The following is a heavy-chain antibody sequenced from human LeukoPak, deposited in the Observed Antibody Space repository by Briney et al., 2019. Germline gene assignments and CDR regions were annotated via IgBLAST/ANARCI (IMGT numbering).Heavy chain of an antibody. Sequence: ASVTVSCKASGYTFNTNGLNWVRQAPGQGLEWMGWINANTGSTNYAQIFQGRVTMTTDTSTSTAYMELTSLTSDDTAIYYCARDAFQGSSWSNWFDSWGQGTLVIVSS. CDR1: GYTFNTNG. V-gene: IGHV1-18*01. CDR2: INANTGST. J-gene: IGHJ5*01. CDR3: ARDAFQGSSWSNWFDS. D-gene: IGHD6-13*01.